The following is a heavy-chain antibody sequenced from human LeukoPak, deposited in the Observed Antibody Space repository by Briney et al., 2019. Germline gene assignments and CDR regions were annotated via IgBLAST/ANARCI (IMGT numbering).Heavy chain of an antibody. CDR2: IYYSGST. V-gene: IGHV4-59*01. Sequence: NTSETLSLTCTVSGGFISSYYWSWIRQPPGKGLEWIGYIYYSGSTNYNPSLKSRVTISVDTSKNQFSLKLSSVTAADTAVYYCARSGWLLSLVYFDYWGQGTLVTVSS. CDR3: ARSGWLLSLVYFDY. D-gene: IGHD3-9*01. CDR1: GGFISSYY. J-gene: IGHJ4*02.